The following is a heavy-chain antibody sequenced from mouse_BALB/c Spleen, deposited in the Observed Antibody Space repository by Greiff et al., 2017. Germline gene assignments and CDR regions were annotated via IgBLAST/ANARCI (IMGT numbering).Heavy chain of an antibody. CDR1: GYSITSDYA. CDR2: ISYSGST. J-gene: IGHJ4*01. Sequence: EVQLQQSGPGLVKPSQSLSLTCTVTGYSITSDYAWNWIRQFPGNKLEWMGYISYSGSTSYNPSLKSRISITRDTSKNQFFLQLNSVTTEDTATYYCARIGYGSTSMDYWGQGTSVTVSS. CDR3: ARIGYGSTSMDY. V-gene: IGHV3-2*02. D-gene: IGHD1-1*01.